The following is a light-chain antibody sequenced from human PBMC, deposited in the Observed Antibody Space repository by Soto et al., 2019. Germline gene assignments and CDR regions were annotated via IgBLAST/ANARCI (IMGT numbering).Light chain of an antibody. CDR1: SSDVGGYAH. Sequence: QSALTQPASVSGSPGQSITISCTGTSSDVGGYAHVSWYQQHPGKAPKLIIYDVTVRPSGISRRFSGSKSDNTASLAVSGLQPEDEADYYCSSYTNKDTLLFGGGTKVTVL. J-gene: IGLJ3*02. CDR2: DVT. CDR3: SSYTNKDTLL. V-gene: IGLV2-14*03.